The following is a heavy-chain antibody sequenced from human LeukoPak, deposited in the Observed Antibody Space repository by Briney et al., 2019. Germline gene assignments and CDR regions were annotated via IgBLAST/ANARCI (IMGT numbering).Heavy chain of an antibody. D-gene: IGHD5-18*01. CDR3: ARVHDTAMGHFDF. CDR2: SSSSGTYI. J-gene: IGHJ4*02. CDR1: GFIFSTYN. Sequence: GGSLRLSCAASGFIFSTYNMNWVRPAPGKGLEWVSSSSSSGTYIYYADSVKGRCTISRDNAKNSVYLHMPSLRAEDTAVYYCARVHDTAMGHFDFWGQGTLVTVSS. V-gene: IGHV3-21*01.